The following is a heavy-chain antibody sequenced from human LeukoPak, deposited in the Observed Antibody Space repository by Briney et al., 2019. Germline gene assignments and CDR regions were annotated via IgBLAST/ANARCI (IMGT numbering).Heavy chain of an antibody. Sequence: GGSLRLSCAASGFTFNKSPMNWVRQAPGKGLEYVSAISSNGGSTYYANSVKGRFTISRDNSKNTLYLQMGSLRAEDMAVYYCARDNYWGQGTLVTVSS. CDR1: GFTFNKSP. V-gene: IGHV3-64*01. CDR2: ISSNGGST. CDR3: ARDNY. J-gene: IGHJ4*02.